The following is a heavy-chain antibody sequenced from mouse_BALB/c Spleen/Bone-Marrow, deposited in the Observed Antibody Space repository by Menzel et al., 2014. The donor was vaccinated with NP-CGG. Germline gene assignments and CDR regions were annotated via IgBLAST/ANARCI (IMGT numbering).Heavy chain of an antibody. CDR1: GYNFTSYW. J-gene: IGHJ3*01. D-gene: IGHD3-1*01. V-gene: IGHV1-55*01. CDR2: IYPGSGST. Sequence: QVQLQQSGAELVKPGTSVKLSCKASGYNFTSYWINWVKLRPGQGLEWIGDIYPGSGSTNYNEKFKSKATLTVDTPSSTAYMQLSSLASEDSALYHCARFSQLGLLAYWGQGTLVTVSA. CDR3: ARFSQLGLLAY.